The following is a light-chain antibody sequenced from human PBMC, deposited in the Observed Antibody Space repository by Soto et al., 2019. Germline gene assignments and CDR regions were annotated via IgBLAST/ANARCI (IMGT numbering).Light chain of an antibody. CDR3: QQYNNWPPAIT. CDR2: GAS. Sequence: EIVMTQSPATLSVSPGERATLSCRASQSVSSNLAWYQQKPGQAPRLLIYGASNRATGIPARSSGSGSGTEFTLTISSLQSEDFAVYYCQQYNNWPPAITCGQGTRLEIK. CDR1: QSVSSN. J-gene: IGKJ5*01. V-gene: IGKV3-15*01.